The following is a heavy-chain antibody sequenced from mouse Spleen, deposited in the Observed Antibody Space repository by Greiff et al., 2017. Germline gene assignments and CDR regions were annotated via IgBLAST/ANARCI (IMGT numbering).Heavy chain of an antibody. D-gene: IGHD1-1*01. V-gene: IGHV5-17*01. CDR1: GFTFSDYG. Sequence: EVQLQESGGGLVKPGGSLKLSCAASGFTFSDYGMHWVRQAPEKGLEWVAYISSGSSTIYYADTVKGRFTISRDNAKNTLFLQMTSLRSEDTAMYYCATYYDGSYYAMDYWGQGTSVTVSS. CDR3: ATYYDGSYYAMDY. CDR2: ISSGSSTI. J-gene: IGHJ4*01.